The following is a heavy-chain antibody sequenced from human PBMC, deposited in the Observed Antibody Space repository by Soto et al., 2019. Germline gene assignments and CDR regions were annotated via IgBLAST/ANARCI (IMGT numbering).Heavy chain of an antibody. D-gene: IGHD6-13*01. CDR1: AGSISSGGYY. J-gene: IGHJ5*01. V-gene: IGHV4-31*03. CDR3: ARVTNFYSSSRVSWFDP. CDR2: IYYSGST. Sequence: SETLSLTCTVSAGSISSGGYYWSWIRQHPGKGLEWIGYIYYSGSTYYNPSLKSRVTISVDTSKKQFSLKLSSVTAADTAVYYRARVTNFYSSSRVSWFDPWGKGTLVTVSS.